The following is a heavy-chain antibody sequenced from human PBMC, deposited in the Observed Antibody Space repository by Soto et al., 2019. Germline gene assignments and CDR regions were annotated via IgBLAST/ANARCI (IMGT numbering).Heavy chain of an antibody. CDR2: IKQDGSEK. V-gene: IGHV3-7*03. Sequence: GSLSLSYAASGFTFSDYYMTWVCQAPGKGLEWVANIKQDGSEKYYVDSVKGRFTISRDNAKNSLYLQMNSLRAEDTAVYYCARESLSGPDAFDIWGQGTMVTVSS. CDR3: ARESLSGPDAFDI. D-gene: IGHD3-3*01. J-gene: IGHJ3*02. CDR1: GFTFSDYY.